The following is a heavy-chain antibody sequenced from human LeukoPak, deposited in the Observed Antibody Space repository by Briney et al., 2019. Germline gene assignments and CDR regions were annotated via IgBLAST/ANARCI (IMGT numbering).Heavy chain of an antibody. Sequence: SETLSLTCTVSGASIRRTSHYWGWIRQPPGKGLEWIGTIYNSGSAYYNPSLKSRVTISVDTSKNQFSLKVSSVTAADTAVYYCASGSGYFFDYWGQGTLVTVSS. CDR2: IYNSGSA. J-gene: IGHJ4*02. CDR3: ASGSGYFFDY. CDR1: GASIRRTSHY. D-gene: IGHD1-14*01. V-gene: IGHV4-39*01.